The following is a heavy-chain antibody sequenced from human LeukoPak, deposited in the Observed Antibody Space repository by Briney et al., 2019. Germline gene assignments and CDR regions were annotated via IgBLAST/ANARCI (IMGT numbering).Heavy chain of an antibody. CDR2: ISGDNGST. Sequence: ASVKVSCKASGYTFTSYGISWVRQAPGQALEWMGWISGDNGSTNYAQKLQGRVTMTTDTSTSTAYMELRSLRSDDSAVYYCAREDTRRGSRGYFDYWGQGTLVTVSS. J-gene: IGHJ4*02. CDR1: GYTFTSYG. V-gene: IGHV1-18*01. D-gene: IGHD2-2*01. CDR3: AREDTRRGSRGYFDY.